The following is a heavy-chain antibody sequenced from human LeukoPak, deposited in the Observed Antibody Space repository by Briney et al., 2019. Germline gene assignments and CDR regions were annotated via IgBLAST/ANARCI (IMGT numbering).Heavy chain of an antibody. CDR3: ARDPRSSSWYGVVWFDP. V-gene: IGHV1-18*01. J-gene: IGHJ5*02. D-gene: IGHD6-13*01. CDR1: GYTFTSYG. CDR2: ISAYNGNT. Sequence: ASVKVSCKASGYTFTSYGISGVRQAPGQGVEGVGWISAYNGNTNYAQKLQGRVTMTTDTSTSTAYMELRSLRSDDTAVYYCARDPRSSSWYGVVWFDPWGQGTLVTVSS.